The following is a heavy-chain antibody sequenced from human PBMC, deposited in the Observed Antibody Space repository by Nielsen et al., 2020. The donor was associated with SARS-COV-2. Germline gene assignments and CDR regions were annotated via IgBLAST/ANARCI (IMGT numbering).Heavy chain of an antibody. Sequence: WIRQPPGKGLEWVSAISGSGGSTYYADSVKGRFTISRDNSKNTLYLQMNSLRAEDTAVYYCARDLGHWGQGTLVTVSS. CDR2: ISGSGGST. V-gene: IGHV3-23*01. J-gene: IGHJ4*02. CDR3: ARDLGH.